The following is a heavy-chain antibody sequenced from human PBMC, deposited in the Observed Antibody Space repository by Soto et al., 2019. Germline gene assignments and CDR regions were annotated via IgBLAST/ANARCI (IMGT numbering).Heavy chain of an antibody. D-gene: IGHD5-12*01. J-gene: IGHJ5*02. CDR1: GASVAGGSYY. CDR3: ARDTYSGYDFGL. Sequence: QVQLRESGPGLVKPSQTLSLTCSVSGASVAGGSYYWSWVRQRPGKGLEWIGYIPSRGRPFYNPSLTSRGTISADTSKNQLSLQLTSVTAADTAVYYCARDTYSGYDFGLWGQGTLVTVSS. CDR2: IPSRGRP. V-gene: IGHV4-30-4*01.